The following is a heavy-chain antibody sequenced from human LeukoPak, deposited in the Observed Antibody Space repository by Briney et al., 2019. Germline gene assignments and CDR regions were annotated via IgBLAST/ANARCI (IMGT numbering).Heavy chain of an antibody. CDR3: ARNEGQQLSRSWFDP. J-gene: IGHJ5*02. CDR2: IFYSGST. Sequence: SETLSLTCTVSGGSISSYYWSWIRQPPGKGLEWIGYIFYSGSTNYNPSLKSRVTISVDTSKNQFSLKLSSVTAADTAVYYCARNEGQQLSRSWFDPWAREPWSPSPQ. CDR1: GGSISSYY. V-gene: IGHV4-59*12. D-gene: IGHD6-13*01.